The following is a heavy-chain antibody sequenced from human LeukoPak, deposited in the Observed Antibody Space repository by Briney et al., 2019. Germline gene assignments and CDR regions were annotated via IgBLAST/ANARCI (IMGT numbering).Heavy chain of an antibody. CDR3: ARSVVTAIAYYFDY. CDR2: IYHSGST. V-gene: IGHV4-4*02. D-gene: IGHD2-21*02. J-gene: IGHJ4*02. CDR1: GGSISSSNW. Sequence: PSGTLSLTCAVSGGSISSSNWWSWVRQPPGKGLEWIGEIYHSGSTNYNPSLKSRVTISVDKSKNQFSLKLSSVTAADTAVYYCARSVVTAIAYYFDYWGQGTLVTVSS.